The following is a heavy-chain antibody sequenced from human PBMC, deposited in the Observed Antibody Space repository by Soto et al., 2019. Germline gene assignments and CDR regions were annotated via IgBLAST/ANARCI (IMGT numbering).Heavy chain of an antibody. V-gene: IGHV4-30-2*01. D-gene: IGHD6-13*01. CDR3: ARAHVIAAAGQGVDNWFDP. CDR1: GGSISSGGYS. CDR2: IYHSGST. J-gene: IGHJ5*02. Sequence: SETLSLTCAVSGGSISSGGYSWSWIRQPPGKGLEWIGYIYHSGSTYYNPSLKSRVTISVDRSKNQFSLKLSSVTAADTAVYYCARAHVIAAAGQGVDNWFDPWGQGTLVTVSS.